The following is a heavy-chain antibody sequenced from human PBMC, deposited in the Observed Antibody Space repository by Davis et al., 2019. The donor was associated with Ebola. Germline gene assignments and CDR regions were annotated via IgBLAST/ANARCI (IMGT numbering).Heavy chain of an antibody. Sequence: ASVKVSCKASGYTFTSYAMNWVRQAPGQGLEWMGWINTNTGNPTYAQGFTGRFVFSLDTSVSTAYLQISSLKAEDTAVYYCAKGTRAGATALLNWFDPWGQGTLVTVSS. CDR3: AKGTRAGATALLNWFDP. J-gene: IGHJ5*02. CDR2: INTNTGNP. CDR1: GYTFTSYA. V-gene: IGHV7-4-1*02. D-gene: IGHD1-26*01.